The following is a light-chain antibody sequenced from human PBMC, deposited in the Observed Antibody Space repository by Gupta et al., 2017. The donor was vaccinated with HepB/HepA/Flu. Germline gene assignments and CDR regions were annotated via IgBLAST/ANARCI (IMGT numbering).Light chain of an antibody. V-gene: IGKV1-39*01. CDR1: QSIS. Sequence: DIQVTQSPSSLSASVRDRVTITGRASQSISLNWYQQTPGKAPKLLIYAASNLQSGVPSRFSGSGSGTDFTLTISSLQPEDFATYYCQESDSTPFTFGPGTKVDI. CDR3: QESDSTPFT. J-gene: IGKJ3*01. CDR2: AAS.